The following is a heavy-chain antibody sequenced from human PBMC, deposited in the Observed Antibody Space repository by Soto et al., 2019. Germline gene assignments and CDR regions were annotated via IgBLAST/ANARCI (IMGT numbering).Heavy chain of an antibody. Sequence: EVQLVESGGGLVQPGGSLRLSCAASGFTVSSNYMSWVRQAPGKGLEWVSVIYSGGSTYYADSVKGRFTISRDNSKNTLYLKMNSLRAEDRAVYYCAPARGVTGWKIDAFDIWGQGKMVTVSS. V-gene: IGHV3-66*01. CDR3: APARGVTGWKIDAFDI. CDR1: GFTVSSNY. CDR2: IYSGGST. J-gene: IGHJ3*02. D-gene: IGHD2-21*02.